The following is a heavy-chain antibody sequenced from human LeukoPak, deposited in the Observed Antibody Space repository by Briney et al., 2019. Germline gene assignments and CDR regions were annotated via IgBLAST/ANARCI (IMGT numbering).Heavy chain of an antibody. V-gene: IGHV1-2*02. CDR1: GYTFSDYY. CDR2: INPNSGGT. J-gene: IGHJ4*02. CDR3: ARATIADSSTYYIDY. D-gene: IGHD3-22*01. Sequence: ALVKVSCKASGYTFSDYYMHWVRQAPGQGLEWMGWINPNSGGTNYAQKFQGRVTMTRDMSISTAYMEVSRLTSDDTAVYYCARATIADSSTYYIDYWGLGTLVTVSS.